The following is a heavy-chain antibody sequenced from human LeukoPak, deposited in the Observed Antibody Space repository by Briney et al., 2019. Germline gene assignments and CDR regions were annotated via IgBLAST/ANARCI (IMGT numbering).Heavy chain of an antibody. CDR1: GYTFTRYY. D-gene: IGHD3-10*01. Sequence: ASVKVSCKASGYTFTRYYIHWVRQAPGQGLEWMGIINPSGGSTNYARKFQGRVTMTRDTSTSTAYMELSSLRSEDTAVYYCARDVPFGSGTYSDYWGQGTLVTVSS. V-gene: IGHV1-46*01. CDR2: INPSGGST. CDR3: ARDVPFGSGTYSDY. J-gene: IGHJ4*02.